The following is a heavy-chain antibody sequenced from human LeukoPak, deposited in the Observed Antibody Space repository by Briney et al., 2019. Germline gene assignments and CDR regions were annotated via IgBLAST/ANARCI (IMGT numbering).Heavy chain of an antibody. CDR2: ISSSSSTI. J-gene: IGHJ4*02. Sequence: GGSVRVSCAASGCSFSTYSMNWVRQAPGKGLEWVSYISSSSSTIFYADSVKGRFTVPRDNAKNSLYLQMNTLRDEDTAVYYCARSSGSYYNHDYWGQGTLVTVSS. CDR1: GCSFSTYS. V-gene: IGHV3-48*02. CDR3: ARSSGSYYNHDY. D-gene: IGHD3-10*01.